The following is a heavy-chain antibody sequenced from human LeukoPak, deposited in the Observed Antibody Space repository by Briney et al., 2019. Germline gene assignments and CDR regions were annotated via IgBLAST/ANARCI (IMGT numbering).Heavy chain of an antibody. CDR3: AREGLVVVVAASPPFDY. J-gene: IGHJ4*02. CDR2: ISDDGSNK. Sequence: PGGSLRLSCAASGFTFSSYAMHWVRQAPGKGLEWVAVISDDGSNKYYADSVKGRFTISRDNSKNTLYLQMNSLRAEDTAVYYCAREGLVVVVAASPPFDYWGQGTLVTVSS. V-gene: IGHV3-30-3*01. CDR1: GFTFSSYA. D-gene: IGHD2-15*01.